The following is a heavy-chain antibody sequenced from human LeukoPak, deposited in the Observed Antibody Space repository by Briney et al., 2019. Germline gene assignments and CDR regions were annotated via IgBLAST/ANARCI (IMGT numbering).Heavy chain of an antibody. CDR1: GGSFSGYH. V-gene: IGHV4-34*12. J-gene: IGHJ4*02. CDR2: IIHSGST. D-gene: IGHD3-10*01. Sequence: SETLSLTCAVYGGSFSGYHWTWIRQPPGKGLEWIGEIIHSGSTNYNPSLKSRVTISVDTSKNQFSLKLSSVTAADTAVYYCARRTVRGVIKYWDQGSLVTVSS. CDR3: ARRTVRGVIKY.